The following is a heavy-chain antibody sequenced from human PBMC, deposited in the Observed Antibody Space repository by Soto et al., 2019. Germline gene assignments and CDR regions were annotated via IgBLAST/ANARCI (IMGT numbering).Heavy chain of an antibody. CDR1: GVTFRSYW. D-gene: IGHD5-18*01. Sequence: PGGSLRLSCAASGVTFRSYWMHWVRQAPGKGLVWVSRINRDGSSTSYADSVKGRFTISRDNSKNTLYLEMDSLRAEDTAMYYCAKGLSVIQEWIIDGHWGQGTQVTVSS. CDR3: AKGLSVIQEWIIDGH. CDR2: INRDGSST. V-gene: IGHV3-74*01. J-gene: IGHJ4*02.